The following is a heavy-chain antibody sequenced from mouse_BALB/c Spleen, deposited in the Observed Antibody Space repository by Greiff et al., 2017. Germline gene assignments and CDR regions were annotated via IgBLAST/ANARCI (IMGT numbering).Heavy chain of an antibody. V-gene: IGHV1-14*01. CDR3: ARERRGYAIDY. CDR1: GYTFTSYV. CDR2: INPYNDGT. Sequence: EVKLVESGPELVKPGASVKMSCKASGYTFTSYVMHWVKQKPGQGLEWIGYINPYNDGTKYNEKFKGKATLTSDKSSSTAYMELSSLTSEDSAVYYCARERRGYAIDYWGQGTSVTVSS. J-gene: IGHJ4*01.